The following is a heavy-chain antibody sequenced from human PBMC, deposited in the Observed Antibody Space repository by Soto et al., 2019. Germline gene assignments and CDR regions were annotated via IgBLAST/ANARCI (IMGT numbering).Heavy chain of an antibody. Sequence: EVQLLESGGGLVQPGGSLRLSCAASGFTFSSYAMSWVRQAPGKGLEWVSAISGSGGSTYYADSVKGRFTISRDNSKNRLYLQMNSLRAEDTAVYYCAKGSGSYYYYYYGMDVWGQGTTVTVSS. CDR1: GFTFSSYA. CDR2: ISGSGGST. V-gene: IGHV3-23*01. J-gene: IGHJ6*02. CDR3: AKGSGSYYYYYYGMDV. D-gene: IGHD3-10*01.